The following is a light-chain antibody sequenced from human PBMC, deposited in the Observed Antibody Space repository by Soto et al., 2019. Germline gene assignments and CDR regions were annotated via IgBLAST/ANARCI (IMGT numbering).Light chain of an antibody. Sequence: DIQLTQSPSFLSASIGDRVTITCRASQGISSYLAWYQQKPGKAPQLLIYAASTLESGVPSRFSGSGSGTEFTLTISSLQPEDFATYYCQQVNSYPITFGQGTRLEIK. CDR3: QQVNSYPIT. CDR1: QGISSY. J-gene: IGKJ5*01. CDR2: AAS. V-gene: IGKV1-9*01.